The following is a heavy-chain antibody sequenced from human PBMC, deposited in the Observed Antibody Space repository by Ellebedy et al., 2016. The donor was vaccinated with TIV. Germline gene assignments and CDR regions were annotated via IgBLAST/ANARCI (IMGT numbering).Heavy chain of an antibody. Sequence: GESLKISCEASGFAFSSYSMNWVRLAPGKGLEWVSFISSSRSYIYYADSVKGRFTISRDNAKNSLYLQMNSLSAEDTAVYYCAGIADVRFDPWGQGTLVTVSS. V-gene: IGHV3-21*01. CDR3: AGIADVRFDP. CDR2: ISSSRSYI. CDR1: GFAFSSYS. D-gene: IGHD3-10*02. J-gene: IGHJ5*02.